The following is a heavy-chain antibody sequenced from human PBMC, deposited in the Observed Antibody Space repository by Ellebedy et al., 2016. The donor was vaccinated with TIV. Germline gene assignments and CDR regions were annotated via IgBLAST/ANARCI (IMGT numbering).Heavy chain of an antibody. CDR3: ARAGSWNPDY. J-gene: IGHJ4*02. Sequence: GGSLRLSCKAAFTFSSYEMHWVRQAPGKGLEWISYISSTGNDIYYADSVEGRFTISRDNAKNSLYLQMNSLRAEDTAVYYCARAGSWNPDYWGQGTLVTVSS. CDR1: FTFSSYE. CDR2: ISSTGNDI. D-gene: IGHD2-15*01. V-gene: IGHV3-48*03.